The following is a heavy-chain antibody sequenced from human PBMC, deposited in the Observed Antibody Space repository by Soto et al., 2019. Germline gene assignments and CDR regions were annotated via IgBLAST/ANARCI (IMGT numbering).Heavy chain of an antibody. Sequence: GGSLRLSCAASGFTFSSYSMNWVRQAPGKGLEWVSYISSSSSTIYYADSVKGRFTISRDNAKNSLYLQMNSLRDEDTAVYYCARGACSSTSCYFFHYYYGMDVWGQGTTVTVS. CDR1: GFTFSSYS. CDR2: ISSSSSTI. D-gene: IGHD2-2*01. J-gene: IGHJ6*02. V-gene: IGHV3-48*02. CDR3: ARGACSSTSCYFFHYYYGMDV.